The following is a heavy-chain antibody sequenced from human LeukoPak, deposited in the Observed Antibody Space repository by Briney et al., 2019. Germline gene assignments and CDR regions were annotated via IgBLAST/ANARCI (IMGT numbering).Heavy chain of an antibody. CDR2: ISGSGGST. CDR1: GFTFSSYS. CDR3: AKKGSGWSLGNWFDP. V-gene: IGHV3-23*01. J-gene: IGHJ5*02. Sequence: GGSLRLSCAASGFTFSSYSMNWVRQAPGKGLEWVSAISGSGGSTYYADSVKGRFTISRDNSKNTLYLQMNSLRAEDTAVYYCAKKGSGWSLGNWFDPWGQGTLVTVSS. D-gene: IGHD6-19*01.